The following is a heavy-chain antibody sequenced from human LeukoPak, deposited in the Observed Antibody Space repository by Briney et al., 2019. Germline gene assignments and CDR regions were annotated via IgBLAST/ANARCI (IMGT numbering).Heavy chain of an antibody. CDR1: GFIFSSYA. Sequence: GRSLRLSCAASGFIFSSYAIHWVRQAPGKGLEWVAVISYGGSNKYYADSVKGRFTISRDNSKNTLYLQMNSLRAEYTAVYYGPRTSGDSSGYPLSYFDYWGQGTLVTVSS. CDR3: PRTSGDSSGYPLSYFDY. CDR2: ISYGGSNK. V-gene: IGHV3-30*04. J-gene: IGHJ4*02. D-gene: IGHD3-22*01.